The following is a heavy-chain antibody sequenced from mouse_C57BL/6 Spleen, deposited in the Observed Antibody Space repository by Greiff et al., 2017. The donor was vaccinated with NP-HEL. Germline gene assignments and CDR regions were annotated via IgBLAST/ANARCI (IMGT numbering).Heavy chain of an antibody. CDR3: ARWDDYAMDY. V-gene: IGHV1-52*01. J-gene: IGHJ4*01. CDR1: GYTFTSYW. Sequence: QVQLQQPGAELVRPGASVKLSCKASGYTFTSYWMQWVKQRPIQGLEWIGNINPSDSETHYNQKFKDKATLTVDKSSSTAYMQLSSLTSEDSAVYYCARWDDYAMDYWGQGTSVTVSS. CDR2: INPSDSET. D-gene: IGHD4-1*01.